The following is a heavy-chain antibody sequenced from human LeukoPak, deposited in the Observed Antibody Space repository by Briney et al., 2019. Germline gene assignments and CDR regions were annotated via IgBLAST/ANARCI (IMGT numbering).Heavy chain of an antibody. J-gene: IGHJ6*03. V-gene: IGHV3-7*01. CDR2: IKQDGSEK. CDR3: ARVLYYDFPYYYYYMDV. CDR1: GFTFSKYW. D-gene: IGHD3-3*01. Sequence: QPGGSLRLSCAASGFTFSKYWMSWVRQAPGKGLEWVANIKQDGSEKYYVDSVKGRFTISRDNAKNSLYLQMNSLRAEDTAVYYCARVLYYDFPYYYYYMDVWGKGTTVTVSS.